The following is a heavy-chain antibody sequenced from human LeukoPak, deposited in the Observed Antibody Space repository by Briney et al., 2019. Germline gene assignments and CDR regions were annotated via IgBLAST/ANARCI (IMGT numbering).Heavy chain of an antibody. J-gene: IGHJ6*03. CDR1: GFIFSSYA. Sequence: QSGGSLRLSCAASGFIFSSYAMSWVRQAPGKGLEWVSDISSSDGSTYYADSVKGRFTISRDNSKNTLYLQMNRLRAEDTAVYYCARAGQGSSGYAYYYYYYMDVWGKGTTVTISS. CDR2: ISSSDGST. D-gene: IGHD3-22*01. V-gene: IGHV3-23*01. CDR3: ARAGQGSSGYAYYYYYYMDV.